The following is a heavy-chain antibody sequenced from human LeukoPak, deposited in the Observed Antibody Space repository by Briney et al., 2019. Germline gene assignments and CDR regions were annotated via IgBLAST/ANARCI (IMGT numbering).Heavy chain of an antibody. J-gene: IGHJ4*02. CDR2: ISYDGSNK. CDR1: GFTLSSYA. V-gene: IGHV3-30*04. D-gene: IGHD3-10*01. CDR3: ARDSHQSEFYYFDY. Sequence: QPGGSLRLSCAASGFTLSSYAMHWVRQAPGKGLEWVAVISYDGSNKYYADSVKGRFTISRDNSKNTLYLQMNSLRAEDTAVYYCARDSHQSEFYYFDYWGQGTLVTVSS.